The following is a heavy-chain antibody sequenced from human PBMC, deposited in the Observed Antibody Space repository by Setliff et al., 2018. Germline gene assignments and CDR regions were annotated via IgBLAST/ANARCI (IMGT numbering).Heavy chain of an antibody. CDR2: INHSGSS. CDR3: ARFTELSSGAFDI. Sequence: SETLSLTCAASGGTFSDCYWTWIRQPPGKGLEWIGEINHSGSSNYNPSLKSRVTISVDTSKNQFSLKLSSVTAADTAVYYCARFTELSSGAFDIWGQGTMVTVSS. D-gene: IGHD1-26*01. CDR1: GGTFSDCY. J-gene: IGHJ3*02. V-gene: IGHV4-34*01.